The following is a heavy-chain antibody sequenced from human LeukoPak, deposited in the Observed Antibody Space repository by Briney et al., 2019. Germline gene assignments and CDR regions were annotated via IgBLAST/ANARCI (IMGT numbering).Heavy chain of an antibody. Sequence: GGSLRLSCAASGFTVSSNYMSWVRQAPGGGLEWLSLIDGGGDTYNATSVKAGFTIYRDKSKNTLYLQMNSLRPDDTAVYHCARDPWSKIFGGWGQGTLVTVSS. CDR3: ARDPWSKIFGG. CDR2: IDGGGDT. J-gene: IGHJ4*02. V-gene: IGHV3-66*01. D-gene: IGHD3-3*01. CDR1: GFTVSSNY.